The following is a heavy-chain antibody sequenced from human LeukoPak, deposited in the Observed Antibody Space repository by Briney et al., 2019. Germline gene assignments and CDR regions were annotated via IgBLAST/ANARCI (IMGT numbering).Heavy chain of an antibody. D-gene: IGHD3-9*01. CDR3: ARAYLCGYDIGGYYFDY. V-gene: IGHV5-51*03. Sequence: GEPLKISCKAPEYSFTTYWIGWFRQMPGKGLKWMGIIYPVDSDTRNSPSFHGQLTISADKSISTAYLQSSSLKASDTAMYYCARAYLCGYDIGGYYFDYWGKGTLVTVSS. CDR1: EYSFTTYW. CDR2: IYPVDSDT. J-gene: IGHJ4*02.